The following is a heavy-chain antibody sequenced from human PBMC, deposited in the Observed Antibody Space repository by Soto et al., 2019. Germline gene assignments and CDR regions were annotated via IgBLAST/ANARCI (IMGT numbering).Heavy chain of an antibody. J-gene: IGHJ4*02. CDR1: GYTFTGYY. CDR2: INPNSGGT. D-gene: IGHD2-15*01. V-gene: IGHV1-2*02. CDR3: ASLSHCSGGSCYSGYFDY. Sequence: ASVKVSCKASGYTFTGYYMHWVRQAPGQGLEWMGWINPNSGGTNYAQKLQGRVTMTRDTSISTAYMELSRLRSDDTAVYYCASLSHCSGGSCYSGYFDYWGQGTLVTVSS.